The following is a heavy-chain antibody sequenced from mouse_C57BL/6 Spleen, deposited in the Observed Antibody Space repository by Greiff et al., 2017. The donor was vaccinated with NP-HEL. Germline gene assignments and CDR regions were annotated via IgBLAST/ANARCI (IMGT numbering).Heavy chain of an antibody. CDR3: ARSPPNDGYLDD. CDR2: INPNNGGT. Sequence: VQLQQSGPELVKPGASVKISCKASGYTFTDYYMNWVKQSHGKSLEWIGDINPNNGGTSYNQKFKGKATLTVDKSSSTAYMELRSLTSEDSAVYYCARSPPNDGYLDDWGQGTTLTVSS. CDR1: GYTFTDYY. J-gene: IGHJ2*01. D-gene: IGHD2-3*01. V-gene: IGHV1-26*01.